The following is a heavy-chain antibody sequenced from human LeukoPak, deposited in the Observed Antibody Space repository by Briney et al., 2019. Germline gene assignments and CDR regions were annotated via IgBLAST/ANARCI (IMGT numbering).Heavy chain of an antibody. CDR2: IYPGDSDT. CDR3: ARHLGNRITMVRGVMYFDY. D-gene: IGHD3-10*01. CDR1: EDNFNTYW. J-gene: IGHJ4*02. V-gene: IGHV5-51*01. Sequence: GESLKISCKGSEDNFNTYWIGWVRQMPGKGLEWMGIIYPGDSDTRYSPSFQGQVTISADKSISTAYLQWSSLKASDTAMYYCARHLGNRITMVRGVMYFDYWGQGTLVTVSS.